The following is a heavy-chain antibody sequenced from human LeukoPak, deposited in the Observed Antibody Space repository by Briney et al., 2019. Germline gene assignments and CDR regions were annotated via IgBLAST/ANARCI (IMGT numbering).Heavy chain of an antibody. Sequence: ASVKVFCKASGYTFTSYAMHWVRQSPGQRLEWMGWINAGNGNTKYSQKFQGRVTITRDTSASTAYMELSSLRSEDTAVYYCARALPIVGATTGYFDYWGQGTLVTVSS. J-gene: IGHJ4*02. D-gene: IGHD1-26*01. V-gene: IGHV1-3*01. CDR1: GYTFTSYA. CDR2: INAGNGNT. CDR3: ARALPIVGATTGYFDY.